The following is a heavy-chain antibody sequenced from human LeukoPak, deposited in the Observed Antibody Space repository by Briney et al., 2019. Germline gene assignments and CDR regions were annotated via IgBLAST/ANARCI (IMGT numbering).Heavy chain of an antibody. D-gene: IGHD6-13*01. CDR3: ARARIAAPLLDY. CDR1: GFTFSSFE. CDR2: ISDNGKAK. J-gene: IGHJ4*02. Sequence: GGSLRLSCAASGFTFSSFEMNWVRQTPGKGLEWVSFISDNGKAKSYVDSVRGRFIISRDNAKTSLFLQMSSLRVEDTAVYYCARARIAAPLLDYWGPGTLVTVSS. V-gene: IGHV3-48*03.